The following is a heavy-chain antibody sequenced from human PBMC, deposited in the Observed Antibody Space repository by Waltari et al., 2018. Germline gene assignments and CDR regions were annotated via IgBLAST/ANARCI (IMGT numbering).Heavy chain of an antibody. J-gene: IGHJ4*02. D-gene: IGHD3-16*01. Sequence: EVQLVETGGGLVQPGGSLRLSCAASGFTFSSYEMNWVHQAAGKGLEWVSYSSSSSSTIYYADSVKGRFTISRDNSKNSLYLQMNSLRAEDTAVYYCASERGDGDYWGQGTLVTVSS. CDR3: ASERGDGDY. CDR2: SSSSSSTI. CDR1: GFTFSSYE. V-gene: IGHV3-48*03.